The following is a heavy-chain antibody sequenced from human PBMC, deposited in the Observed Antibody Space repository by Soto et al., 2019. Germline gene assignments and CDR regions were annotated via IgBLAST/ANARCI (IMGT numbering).Heavy chain of an antibody. CDR2: ISGSGGST. D-gene: IGHD2-15*01. CDR3: AKDGPSCSGGSCYSRRNNWFDP. CDR1: GFTFSSYA. Sequence: PGGSLRLSCAASGFTFSSYAMSWVRQAPGKGLEWVSAISGSGGSTYYADSVKGRFTISRDNSKNTLYLQMNSLRAEDTAVYYCAKDGPSCSGGSCYSRRNNWFDPCGQGTLVTGSS. V-gene: IGHV3-23*01. J-gene: IGHJ5*02.